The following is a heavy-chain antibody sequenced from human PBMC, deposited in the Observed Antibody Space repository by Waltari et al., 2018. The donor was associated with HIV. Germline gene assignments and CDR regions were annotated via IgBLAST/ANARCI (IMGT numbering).Heavy chain of an antibody. CDR2: ISGRGSTT. Sequence: EVQLLESGGGLAQPGGSRRISCAAPGFICSNSDMHWIRHSPGKGLEWISLISGRGSTTYYTDSVKGRFIISRDNSRNILFLQMNNLRVEDTAVYYCAKDGGSYSGWYDPWGQGTLVTVSS. CDR1: GFICSNSD. CDR3: AKDGGSYSGWYDP. D-gene: IGHD1-26*01. J-gene: IGHJ5*02. V-gene: IGHV3-23*01.